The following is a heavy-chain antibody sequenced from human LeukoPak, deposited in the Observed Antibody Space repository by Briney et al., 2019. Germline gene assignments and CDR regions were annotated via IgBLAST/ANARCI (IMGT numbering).Heavy chain of an antibody. CDR1: AFIFSGHW. D-gene: IGHD3-22*01. Sequence: PGGSLRLSCEGSAFIFSGHWMNWVRQTPGKGLEWVASIKEDGSERQYVDSVKGRFSISRDNTKGSLFLQLNSLRAEDTAVYYCARDPKNYYDSSGTSYYYYGMDVWGQGTTVTVSS. CDR2: IKEDGSER. V-gene: IGHV3-7*03. CDR3: ARDPKNYYDSSGTSYYYYGMDV. J-gene: IGHJ6*02.